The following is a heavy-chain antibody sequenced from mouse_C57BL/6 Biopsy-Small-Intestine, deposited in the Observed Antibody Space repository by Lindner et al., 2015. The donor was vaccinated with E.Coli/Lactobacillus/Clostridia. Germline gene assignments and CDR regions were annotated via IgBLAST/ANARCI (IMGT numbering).Heavy chain of an antibody. V-gene: IGHV1-84*02. CDR2: INAVNGDT. CDR3: ARDPSLRIFGVVIDE. D-gene: IGHD1-3*01. Sequence: SVKVSCKASGYTFTSYNMHWVRQAPGQRLEWMGWINAVNGDTRYSEKFQGRFTITRDTSASTAYMEVSSLRSEDTAVYYCARDPSLRIFGVVIDEWGQGTLVTVSS. J-gene: IGHJ4*01. CDR1: GYTFTSYN.